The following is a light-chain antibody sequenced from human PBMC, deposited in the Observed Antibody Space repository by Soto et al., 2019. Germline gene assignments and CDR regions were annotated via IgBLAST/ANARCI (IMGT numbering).Light chain of an antibody. J-gene: IGLJ2*01. V-gene: IGLV9-49*01. CDR1: SGYSNYK. Sequence: QSVLTQPPSASASLGASVTLTCTLSSGYSNYKVDWYQQRPGKGPRFVMRVGTGGIVGSKGDGIPDRFSVLGSGLNRYLTINNIQEEDESDYHCGADHGSGSNVVVFGGGTKVTVL. CDR3: GADHGSGSNVVV. CDR2: VGTGGIVG.